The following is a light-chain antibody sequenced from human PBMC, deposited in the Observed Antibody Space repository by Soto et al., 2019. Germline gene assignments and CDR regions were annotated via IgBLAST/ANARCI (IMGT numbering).Light chain of an antibody. J-gene: IGKJ5*01. CDR2: AAS. CDR3: QQLHGYPIT. CDR1: QGIDTS. Sequence: ILLTQSPSSPSASVGDRVTITCRASQGIDTSLAWYQQKPGKAPKLLIYAASNFQSGVPSRFSGSGSVTHFTLTISSLQPEDFATYYCQQLHGYPITFGQGTRLEIK. V-gene: IGKV1-9*01.